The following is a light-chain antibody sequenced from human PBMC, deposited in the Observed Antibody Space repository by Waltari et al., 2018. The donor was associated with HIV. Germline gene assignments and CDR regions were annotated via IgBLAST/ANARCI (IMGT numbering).Light chain of an antibody. V-gene: IGLV6-57*01. CDR3: QSYDSNKNWV. CDR2: ESY. J-gene: IGLJ3*02. Sequence: NFMLTQPHSVSESPGKTVTISCTRRRGRIAGNYVQWFQRRTGSSPTTVIYESYFRTSGVPARFSGSIDRSSNSASLTISGLKTEDEADYYCQSYDSNKNWVFGGGTKLTVL. CDR1: RGRIAGNY.